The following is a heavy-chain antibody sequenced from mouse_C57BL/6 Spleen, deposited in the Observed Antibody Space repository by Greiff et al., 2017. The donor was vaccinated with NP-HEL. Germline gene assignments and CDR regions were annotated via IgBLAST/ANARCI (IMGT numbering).Heavy chain of an antibody. CDR1: GFTFSSYG. Sequence: EVQGVESGGDLVKPGGSLKLSCAASGFTFSSYGMSWVRQTPDKRLEWVATISSGGSYTYYPDSVKGRFTISRDNAKNTLYLQMSSLKSEDTAMYYCASPYEGYPDWYFDVWGTGTTVTVSS. J-gene: IGHJ1*03. V-gene: IGHV5-6*01. CDR3: ASPYEGYPDWYFDV. CDR2: ISSGGSYT. D-gene: IGHD2-3*01.